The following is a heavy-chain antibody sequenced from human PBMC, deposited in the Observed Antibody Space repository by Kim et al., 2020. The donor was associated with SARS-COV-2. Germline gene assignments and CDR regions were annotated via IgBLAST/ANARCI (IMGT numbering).Heavy chain of an antibody. Sequence: SETLSLTCTVSGGSISSYYWSWIRQPPGKGLEWIGYIYYSGSTNYNPSLKSRVTISVDTSKNQFSLKLSSVTDADTAVYYCARHFLRRAFDIWGQGTMVTVSS. V-gene: IGHV4-59*08. CDR2: IYYSGST. CDR1: GGSISSYY. CDR3: ARHFLRRAFDI. J-gene: IGHJ3*02.